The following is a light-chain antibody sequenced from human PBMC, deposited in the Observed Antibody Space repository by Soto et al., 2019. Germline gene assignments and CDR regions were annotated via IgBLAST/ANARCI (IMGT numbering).Light chain of an antibody. CDR1: QGISSW. J-gene: IGKJ3*01. V-gene: IGKV1-12*01. CDR3: QQDISFPFT. Sequence: DIQMTQSPSSVSASVGDRVTITCRASQGISSWLAWYQQKPGKAPELLIYAASRLQSGVPSRFSGSGCGTAFTLTINSLQPEDFGTYYCQQDISFPFTFGPGTKVDV. CDR2: AAS.